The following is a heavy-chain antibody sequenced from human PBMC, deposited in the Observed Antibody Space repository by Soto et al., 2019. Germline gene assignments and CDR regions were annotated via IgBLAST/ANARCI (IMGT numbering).Heavy chain of an antibody. CDR2: IYYSGST. D-gene: IGHD3-10*01. Sequence: ETLSLTCTASGGSISSSSYYWGWIRQPPGKGLEWIGSIYYSGSTYYNPSLKSRVTISVDTSKNQFSLKLSSVTAADTAVYYCARHDNYGSGSYYNVGNWFDPWGQGTLVTVSS. J-gene: IGHJ5*02. V-gene: IGHV4-39*01. CDR1: GGSISSSSYY. CDR3: ARHDNYGSGSYYNVGNWFDP.